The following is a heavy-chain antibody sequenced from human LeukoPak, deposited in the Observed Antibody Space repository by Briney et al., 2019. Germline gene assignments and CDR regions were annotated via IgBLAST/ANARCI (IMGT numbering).Heavy chain of an antibody. D-gene: IGHD6-6*01. CDR1: GGSISSYY. CDR3: ARGGIAARPGYYYYGMDG. CDR2: IYTSGST. V-gene: IGHV4-4*07. J-gene: IGHJ6*02. Sequence: SETLSLTCTVSGGSISSYYWSWIRQPAGKGLEWIGRIYTSGSTNYNPSLKSRVTMSVDTSKNQFSLKLSSVTAADTAVYYCARGGIAARPGYYYYGMDGWGQGTTVTVSS.